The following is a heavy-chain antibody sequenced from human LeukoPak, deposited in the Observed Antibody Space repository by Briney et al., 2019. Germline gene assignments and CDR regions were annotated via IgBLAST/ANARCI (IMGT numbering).Heavy chain of an antibody. D-gene: IGHD3-10*01. V-gene: IGHV1-8*01. J-gene: IGHJ4*02. Sequence: ASVKVSCKASGYTFTSYDINWVRQATGQGLEWMGWMNPNSGNTGYAQKFQGRVTMTRNTSISTAYMELSSLRSEDTAVYYCARGRFGSGSYSYWGQGTLVTVSS. CDR3: ARGRFGSGSYSY. CDR2: MNPNSGNT. CDR1: GYTFTSYD.